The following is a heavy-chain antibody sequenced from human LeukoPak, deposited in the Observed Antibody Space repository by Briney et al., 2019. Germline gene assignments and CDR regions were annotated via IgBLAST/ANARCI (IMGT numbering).Heavy chain of an antibody. Sequence: SETLSLTCTVSGGSISSSSYYWGWIRQPPGKGLEWIGYMHYSGSTKYNPSLKSRVTISVDTSKNQFSLKLSSVTAADTAVYYCARASNDWSGYYYYFDYWGQGTLVTVSS. CDR2: MHYSGST. CDR1: GGSISSSSYY. CDR3: ARASNDWSGYYYYFDY. V-gene: IGHV4-61*05. J-gene: IGHJ4*02. D-gene: IGHD3-3*01.